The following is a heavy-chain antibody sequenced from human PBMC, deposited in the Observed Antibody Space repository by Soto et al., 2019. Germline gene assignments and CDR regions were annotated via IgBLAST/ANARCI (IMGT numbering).Heavy chain of an antibody. CDR1: GFTFSSYA. CDR2: ISYDGSNK. Sequence: QVQLEESGGGVVQPGRSLRLSCAASGFTFSSYAMHWVRQAPGKGLEWVAVISYDGSNKYYADSVKGRFTISRDNSKNTLYLQMNRLRAEDTAVYYCARDTGYYGSGSYHYYYYGMDVWGQGTTVTVSS. J-gene: IGHJ6*02. V-gene: IGHV3-30-3*01. CDR3: ARDTGYYGSGSYHYYYYGMDV. D-gene: IGHD3-10*01.